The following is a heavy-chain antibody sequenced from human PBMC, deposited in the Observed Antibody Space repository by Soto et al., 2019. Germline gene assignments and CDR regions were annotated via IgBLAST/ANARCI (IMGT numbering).Heavy chain of an antibody. CDR1: GDSVSSNSAA. Sequence: SQTLSLTCAISGDSVSSNSAAWNWIRQSPSRGLEWLGRTYYRSKWYNDYAVSVKSRITINPDTSKNQFSLQLNSVTPEDTAVYYCARKDDFWSGYYTGLDYYYGMDVWGQGTTVTVSS. CDR2: TYYRSKWYN. CDR3: ARKDDFWSGYYTGLDYYYGMDV. D-gene: IGHD3-3*01. V-gene: IGHV6-1*01. J-gene: IGHJ6*02.